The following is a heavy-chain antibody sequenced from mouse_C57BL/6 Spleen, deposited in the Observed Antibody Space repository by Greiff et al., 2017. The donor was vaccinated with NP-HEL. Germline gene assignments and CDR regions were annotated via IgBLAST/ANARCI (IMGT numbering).Heavy chain of an antibody. Sequence: VQLQQSGAELVKPGASVKVSCKASGYTFTSYWMHWVKQRPGQGLEWIGRIHPSDSDTKYNQKFKGKATVTVDKSSSTAYLQLSSLTSEDSAFYYCASYCNAWFAYWGQGTLVTVSA. D-gene: IGHD2-10*01. CDR3: ASYCNAWFAY. CDR2: IHPSDSDT. V-gene: IGHV1-74*01. J-gene: IGHJ3*01. CDR1: GYTFTSYW.